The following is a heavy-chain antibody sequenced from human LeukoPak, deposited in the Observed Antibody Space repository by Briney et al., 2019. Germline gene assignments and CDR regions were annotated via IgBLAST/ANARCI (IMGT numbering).Heavy chain of an antibody. CDR1: GFTFSSYA. CDR2: ISSSSSYI. V-gene: IGHV3-21*01. J-gene: IGHJ6*02. CDR3: ARYSSSSGMDV. D-gene: IGHD6-6*01. Sequence: PGGSLRLSCAASGFTFSSYAMNWVRQAPGKGLEWVSSISSSSSYIYYADSVKGRFTISGDNAKNSLYLQMNSLRAEDTAVYYCARYSSSSGMDVWGQGTTVTVSS.